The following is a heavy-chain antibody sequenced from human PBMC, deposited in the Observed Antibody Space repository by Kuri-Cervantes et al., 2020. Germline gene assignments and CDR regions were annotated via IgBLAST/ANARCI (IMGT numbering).Heavy chain of an antibody. CDR3: AREEVVFFDYYGMDV. Sequence: GESLKISCAASGFTFSSYAMRWVRQAPGKGLVWVSRINSDGSSTSYADSVKGRFTISRDNAKNTLYLQMNSLRAEDTAVYYCAREEVVFFDYYGMDVWGQGTTVTDSS. D-gene: IGHD2-15*01. V-gene: IGHV3-74*01. CDR1: GFTFSSYA. J-gene: IGHJ6*02. CDR2: INSDGSST.